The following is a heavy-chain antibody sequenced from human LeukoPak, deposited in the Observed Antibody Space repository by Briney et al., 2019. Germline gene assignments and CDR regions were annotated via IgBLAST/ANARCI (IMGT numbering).Heavy chain of an antibody. CDR2: IYYSGST. CDR3: ARGGKVWFDP. Sequence: SETLSLTCTVSGGSISSGGYYWSWIRQRPGKGLEWIGYIYYSGSTYYNPSLKSRVTISVDTSKNQFSLKLSSVTAADTAVYYCARGGKVWFDPWGQGTLVTVSS. CDR1: GGSISSGGYY. D-gene: IGHD1-26*01. J-gene: IGHJ5*02. V-gene: IGHV4-31*03.